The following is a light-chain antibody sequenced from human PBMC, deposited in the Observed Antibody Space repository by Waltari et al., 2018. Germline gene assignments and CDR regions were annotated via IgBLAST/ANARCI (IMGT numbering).Light chain of an antibody. Sequence: QSALTQPASVSGSPGQSITISCTGSSSDVGRYKFVSWYQQHTGKAPQLMIYGGSQRPSGVSNRLSGSKSGNTASLTISGLRAEDEADYYCCSYAGSSPHVIFGGGTKLTVL. V-gene: IGLV2-23*01. CDR1: SSDVGRYKF. CDR2: GGS. J-gene: IGLJ2*01. CDR3: CSYAGSSPHVI.